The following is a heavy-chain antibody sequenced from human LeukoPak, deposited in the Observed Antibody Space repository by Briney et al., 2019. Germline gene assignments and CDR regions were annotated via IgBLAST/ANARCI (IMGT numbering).Heavy chain of an antibody. CDR3: ARDNGGTAMAYYYYYYMDV. D-gene: IGHD5-18*01. V-gene: IGHV1-8*02. Sequence: ASVKVSCKASGYSFTSHYMHWVRQATGQGLEWMGWMNPNSGNTGYAQKFQGRVTMTRNTSISTAYMELSSLRSEDTAVYYCARDNGGTAMAYYYYYYMDVWGKGTTVIISS. CDR2: MNPNSGNT. J-gene: IGHJ6*03. CDR1: GYSFTSHY.